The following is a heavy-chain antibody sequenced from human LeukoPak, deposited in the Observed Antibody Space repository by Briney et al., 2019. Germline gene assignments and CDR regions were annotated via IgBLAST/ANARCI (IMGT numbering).Heavy chain of an antibody. CDR2: IYYSGST. J-gene: IGHJ4*02. D-gene: IGHD3-22*01. CDR3: ARQTFSSGYRIFDY. Sequence: PSETLSLTCTVSGGSISSGDYYWSWIRQPPGKGLEWIGYIYYSGSTYYNPSLKSRVTISIDTSKNQFSLKLSSVTAADTAVYYCARQTFSSGYRIFDYWGQGTLVTVSS. V-gene: IGHV4-30-4*01. CDR1: GGSISSGDYY.